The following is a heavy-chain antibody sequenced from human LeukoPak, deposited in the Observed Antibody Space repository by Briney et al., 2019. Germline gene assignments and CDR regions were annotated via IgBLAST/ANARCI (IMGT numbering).Heavy chain of an antibody. J-gene: IGHJ4*02. Sequence: PGGSLRLSCAASGFTFSSYAMSWVRQAPGKGLEWVSAISGSGGSTYYAGSVKGRFTISRDNSKNTLYLQMNSLRAEDTAVYYCAKDRTVTMIVVVITPFDYWGQGTLVTVSS. CDR2: ISGSGGST. CDR1: GFTFSSYA. CDR3: AKDRTVTMIVVVITPFDY. V-gene: IGHV3-23*01. D-gene: IGHD3-22*01.